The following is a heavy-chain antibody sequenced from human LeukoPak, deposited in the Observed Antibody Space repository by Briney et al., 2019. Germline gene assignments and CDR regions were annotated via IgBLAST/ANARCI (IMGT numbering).Heavy chain of an antibody. V-gene: IGHV4-59*08. D-gene: IGHD3-22*01. CDR3: ARSERIIMILGGAFDI. CDR1: SGSIGSYY. Sequence: SETLSLTCTVSSGSIGSYYWSWIRQPPGKGLEWIGYIYYSGTTNYNPSLKSRVTISVDTSKNQFSLNLSSVTAADTALYYCARSERIIMILGGAFDIWGQGTMVTVSS. J-gene: IGHJ3*02. CDR2: IYYSGTT.